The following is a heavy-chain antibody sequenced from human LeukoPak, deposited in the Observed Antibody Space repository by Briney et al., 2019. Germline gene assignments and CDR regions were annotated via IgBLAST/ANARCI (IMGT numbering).Heavy chain of an antibody. CDR3: ARETQQWLVRYWFDP. Sequence: PGGSLRLYCAASGFTFSSYGMHWVRQAPGKGLEGVAVIWYDGSNKYYADSVKGRFTISRDNSKNTLYLQMNSLRAEDTAVYYCARETQQWLVRYWFDPWGQGTLATVSS. D-gene: IGHD6-19*01. CDR1: GFTFSSYG. CDR2: IWYDGSNK. J-gene: IGHJ5*02. V-gene: IGHV3-33*01.